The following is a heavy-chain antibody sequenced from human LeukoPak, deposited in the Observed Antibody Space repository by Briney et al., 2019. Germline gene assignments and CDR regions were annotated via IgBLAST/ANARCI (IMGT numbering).Heavy chain of an antibody. CDR1: GFTFDDYA. Sequence: GGSLRLSCAASGFTFDDYAMHWVRQAPGKGLEWVSGISWNSGSIGYADSVKGRFTISRDNAKNSLYLQMNSLRAEDMALYYCAKVGTYDAGAFDISGQGTMVTVPS. CDR3: AKVGTYDAGAFDI. CDR2: ISWNSGSI. D-gene: IGHD4/OR15-4a*01. J-gene: IGHJ3*02. V-gene: IGHV3-9*03.